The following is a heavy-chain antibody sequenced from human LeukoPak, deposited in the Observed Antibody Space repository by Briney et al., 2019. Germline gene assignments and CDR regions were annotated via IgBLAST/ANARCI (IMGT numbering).Heavy chain of an antibody. CDR1: GFTFSSYA. CDR3: AKDSTHNWNGWFDS. CDR2: IRGSGGST. Sequence: GRSLRLSCAASGFTFSSYAMSWVRQAPGKGLEWVSAIRGSGGSTYYADSVKGRFTISRDNSKNTLYLQMNSLRAEDTAVYYCAKDSTHNWNGWFDSWGQGTLVTVSS. J-gene: IGHJ5*01. V-gene: IGHV3-23*01. D-gene: IGHD1-20*01.